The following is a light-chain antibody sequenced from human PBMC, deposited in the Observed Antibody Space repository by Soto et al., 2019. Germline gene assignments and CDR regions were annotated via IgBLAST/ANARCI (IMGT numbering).Light chain of an antibody. CDR1: SGHSSYA. J-gene: IGLJ2*01. CDR2: LNSDGSH. Sequence: VLTQSPSASASLGASVKLTCTLSSGHSSYAIAWHQQQPEKGPRYLMKLNSDGSHSKGDGIPDRFSGSSSGAERYLTISSLQSDDEADYYCQTWGTGIQVFGGGTQLTVL. V-gene: IGLV4-69*01. CDR3: QTWGTGIQV.